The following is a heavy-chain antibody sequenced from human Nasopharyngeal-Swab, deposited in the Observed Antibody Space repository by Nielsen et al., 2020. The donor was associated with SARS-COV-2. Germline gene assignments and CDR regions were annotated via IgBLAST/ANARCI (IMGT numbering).Heavy chain of an antibody. CDR1: GGSISSSSYY. J-gene: IGHJ4*02. V-gene: IGHV4-39*07. Sequence: SETLSLTCTVSGGSISSSSYYWGWIRQPPGKGLEWIGSIYYSGSTYHNPSLKSRVTISLDTSKNKFSLKLSSVTAADTAVYYCARGEKTGTSPFDYWGQGTLVTVSS. CDR3: ARGEKTGTSPFDY. D-gene: IGHD1-7*01. CDR2: IYYSGST.